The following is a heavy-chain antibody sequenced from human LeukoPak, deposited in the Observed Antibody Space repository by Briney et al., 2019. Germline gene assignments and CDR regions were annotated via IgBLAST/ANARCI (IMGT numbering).Heavy chain of an antibody. V-gene: IGHV3-20*04. D-gene: IGHD6-19*01. Sequence: GGSLRLSCAASGFTFDDYGMTWVRQAPGKGLEWVSGINWTGGSTAYADSVKGRFTISRDNAKNSLYLQMNSLRAEDTAVYYCARGPNSSGWYSAFEYYFDYWGQGTLVTVSS. CDR2: INWTGGST. CDR3: ARGPNSSGWYSAFEYYFDY. J-gene: IGHJ4*02. CDR1: GFTFDDYG.